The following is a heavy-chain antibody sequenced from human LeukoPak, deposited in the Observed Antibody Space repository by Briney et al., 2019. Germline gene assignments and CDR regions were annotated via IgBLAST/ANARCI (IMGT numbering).Heavy chain of an antibody. Sequence: SETLSLTCTVSGDSISTYFWSWIRQPPGKGLEWIGYLYYRGSTNYNPSLKSRVTMSVDTSKNQFSLKLNSVTAADTAVYYCARLPCSSTSCLLIRFDPWGQGTLVSVSS. CDR3: ARLPCSSTSCLLIRFDP. D-gene: IGHD2-2*01. V-gene: IGHV4-59*01. CDR1: GDSISTYF. CDR2: LYYRGST. J-gene: IGHJ5*02.